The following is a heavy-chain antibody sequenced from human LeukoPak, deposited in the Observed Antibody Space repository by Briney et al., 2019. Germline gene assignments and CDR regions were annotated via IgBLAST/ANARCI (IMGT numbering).Heavy chain of an antibody. Sequence: SVKVSCRASGFTFTSSAVQWVRQARGQRLEWIGWIVVGSGNTNYAQKFQERVTITRDMSTSTAYMELSSLRSEDTAVYYCARHYVWGSYRFMYYFDYWGQGTLVTVSS. CDR3: ARHYVWGSYRFMYYFDY. J-gene: IGHJ4*02. D-gene: IGHD3-16*02. CDR2: IVVGSGNT. CDR1: GFTFTSSA. V-gene: IGHV1-58*01.